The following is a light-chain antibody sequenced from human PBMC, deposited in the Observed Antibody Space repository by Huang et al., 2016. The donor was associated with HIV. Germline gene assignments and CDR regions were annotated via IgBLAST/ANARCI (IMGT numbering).Light chain of an antibody. J-gene: IGKJ1*01. V-gene: IGKV3-15*01. CDR3: QQYNNWPRT. Sequence: EIVMTQSPATLSVSPGERATLSCRASQSVSSNLAWYQQKPGQAPRLLIDGASTRDTGIPARFRGSGSGTEFNLTISSLQSEDFAVYYCQQYNNWPRTFGQGTKVEIK. CDR2: GAS. CDR1: QSVSSN.